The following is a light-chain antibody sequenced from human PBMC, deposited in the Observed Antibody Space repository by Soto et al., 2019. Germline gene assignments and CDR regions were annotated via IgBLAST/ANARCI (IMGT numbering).Light chain of an antibody. CDR1: QCISSA. CDR2: DAS. CDR3: QQYDNLPLT. J-gene: IGKJ4*01. V-gene: IGKV1D-13*01. Sequence: AIQLTQSPSSLSASVGDRFTITCRASQCISSAVAWYQQKPGKPPKLLMYDASSLESGVPPRFSGSGSGTDFTFTINSLQPEDIATYYCQQYDNLPLTFGGGTKVDI.